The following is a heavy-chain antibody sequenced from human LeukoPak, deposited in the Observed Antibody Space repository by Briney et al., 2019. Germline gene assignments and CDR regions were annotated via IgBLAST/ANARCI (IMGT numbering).Heavy chain of an antibody. J-gene: IGHJ4*02. CDR2: IKPNSGVT. V-gene: IGHV1-2*02. CDR1: GYTFATYF. D-gene: IGHD2-21*02. CDR3: ARPTYCGSNCYYNFDY. Sequence: ASVKVSCKTSGYTFATYFMHWVRQAPGQGLEWMGYIKPNSGVTNYAQKFRGRVTMTWDTSISTAYIELSGLTSDDTAIYYCARPTYCGSNCYYNFDYWGQGTLVTVSS.